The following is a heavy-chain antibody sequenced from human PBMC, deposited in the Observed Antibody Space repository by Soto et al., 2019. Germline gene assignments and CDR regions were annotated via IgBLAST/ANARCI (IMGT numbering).Heavy chain of an antibody. CDR3: ATQWNIVVVPAATICYYYYGMDV. J-gene: IGHJ6*02. D-gene: IGHD2-2*01. CDR1: GYTFTSYG. Sequence: RASVKVSCKASGYTFTSYGISWVRQAPGQGLEWMGWISAYNGNANYAQKLQGRVTMTTDTSTSTAYMELRSLRSDDTAVYYCATQWNIVVVPAATICYYYYGMDVWGQESTVTVSS. CDR2: ISAYNGNA. V-gene: IGHV1-18*04.